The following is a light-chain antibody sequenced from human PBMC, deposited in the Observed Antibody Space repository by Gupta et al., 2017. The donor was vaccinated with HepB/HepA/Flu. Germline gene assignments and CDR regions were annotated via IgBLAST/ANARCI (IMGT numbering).Light chain of an antibody. V-gene: IGKV1-16*02. CDR1: QDIRKC. J-gene: IGKJ1*01. Sequence: DIQMTDSPSSLSAYVGDRVTITCRASQDIRKCLAWFQQKPGKSPKSLFQDASSLQSGVQSKCSGSGSGTDSTLTINSLQPEDFVTYYCQQYKSYPPTFGQGTKVEIK. CDR2: DAS. CDR3: QQYKSYPPT.